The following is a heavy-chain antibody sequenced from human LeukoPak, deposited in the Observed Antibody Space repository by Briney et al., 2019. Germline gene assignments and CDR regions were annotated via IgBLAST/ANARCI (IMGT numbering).Heavy chain of an antibody. CDR3: ARDRYSDYKFNY. D-gene: IGHD5-12*01. V-gene: IGHV3-48*01. Sequence: GGSLRLSCGVSGFTFSSYSMNWVRQTPGKGLEWVSYISSTSSTIYYADSVKGRFTISRDNAKNSLYLQMNSLRAEDTAVYYCARDRYSDYKFNYWGQGTLVTVSS. CDR2: ISSTSSTI. CDR1: GFTFSSYS. J-gene: IGHJ4*02.